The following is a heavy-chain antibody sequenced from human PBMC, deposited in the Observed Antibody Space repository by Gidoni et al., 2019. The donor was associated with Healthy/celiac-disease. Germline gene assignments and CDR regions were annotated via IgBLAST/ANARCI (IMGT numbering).Heavy chain of an antibody. V-gene: IGHV1-69*01. CDR3: ASGGPDIVVVGYYGMDV. CDR2: IIPIFGTA. CDR1: GGTVSSYA. Sequence: QVQLVQSGAEVKKPGSSVKVSCKASGGTVSSYAISWVRQAPGQGLEWMGGIIPIFGTANYAQKFQGRVTITADESTSTAYMELSSLRSEDTAVYYCASGGPDIVVVGYYGMDVWGQGTTVTVSS. J-gene: IGHJ6*02. D-gene: IGHD2-15*01.